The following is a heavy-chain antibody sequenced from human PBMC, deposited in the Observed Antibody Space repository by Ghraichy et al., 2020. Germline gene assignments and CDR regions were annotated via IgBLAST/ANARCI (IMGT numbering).Heavy chain of an antibody. D-gene: IGHD3-10*01. CDR3: ARGGEYRLLDYFSGLDV. CDR1: RGSLRNYF. CDR2: IYTNGRT. J-gene: IGHJ6*02. V-gene: IGHV4-4*07. Sequence: SQTLSLTCSVSRGSLRNYFWTWIRQSAGKGLEWIGRIYTNGRTNYYPSLKSRVSMSLDMSMNQISLRLSSVTAADTAIYYCARGGEYRLLDYFSGLDVWGQGITVTVSS.